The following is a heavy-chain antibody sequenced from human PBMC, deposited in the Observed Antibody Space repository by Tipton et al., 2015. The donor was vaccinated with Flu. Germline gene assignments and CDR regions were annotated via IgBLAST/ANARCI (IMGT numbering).Heavy chain of an antibody. CDR2: VSRSGST. V-gene: IGHV4-38-2*01. J-gene: IGHJ4*02. CDR1: GDSISSDYH. Sequence: TLSPTCAVSGDSISSDYHWGWIRQFPGKGLEWIGTVSRSGSTIYSPSLKSRVTISIDRSKNQFSLNLKSVTAADTAFYYCARRYCNAGACYYLDYWGQGTLVTVSS. D-gene: IGHD2-15*01. CDR3: ARRYCNAGACYYLDY.